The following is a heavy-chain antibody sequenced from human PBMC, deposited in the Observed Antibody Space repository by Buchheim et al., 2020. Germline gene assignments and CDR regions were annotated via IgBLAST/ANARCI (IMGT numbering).Heavy chain of an antibody. D-gene: IGHD2-15*01. CDR2: IIPILGIA. J-gene: IGHJ3*02. Sequence: QVQLVQSGAEVKKPGSSVKISCKASGGTFSSYAISWVRQAPGQGLEWMGRIIPILGIANYAQKFQGRVTITADKSTSTAYMELSSLRSEDTAVYYCARDTLGYCSGGSCLGAFDIWGQGT. CDR1: GGTFSSYA. V-gene: IGHV1-69*04. CDR3: ARDTLGYCSGGSCLGAFDI.